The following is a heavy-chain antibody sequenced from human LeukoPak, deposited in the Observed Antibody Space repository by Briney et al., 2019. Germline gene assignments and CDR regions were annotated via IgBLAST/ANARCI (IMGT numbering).Heavy chain of an antibody. CDR2: IKQDGSEK. V-gene: IGHV3-7*01. Sequence: PGGSLRLSCAASGFTFSSYWMSWVRQAPGKGLEWVANIKQDGSEKYYVDSVKGRFTISRDNAKNSLYLQMNSLRAEDTAVYYCARGGRWSFFGYGLRGWGYFDYWGQGTLVTVSS. J-gene: IGHJ4*02. CDR1: GFTFSSYW. D-gene: IGHD5-18*01. CDR3: ARGGRWSFFGYGLRGWGYFDY.